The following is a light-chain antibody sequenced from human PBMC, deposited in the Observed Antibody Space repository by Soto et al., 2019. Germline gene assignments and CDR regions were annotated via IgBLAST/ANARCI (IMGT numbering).Light chain of an antibody. CDR1: SSNIGRDY. CDR3: AAWDDSLSTWV. J-gene: IGLJ3*02. Sequence: QSVLTQPPSASGTPGQRVIISCSGSSSNIGRDYVYWFQQLPGTAPKLLIYTNNQRPSGVPDRFSGSKSGTSASLAISGLRSEDEADYCCAAWDDSLSTWVFGGGIKLTVL. V-gene: IGLV1-47*02. CDR2: TNN.